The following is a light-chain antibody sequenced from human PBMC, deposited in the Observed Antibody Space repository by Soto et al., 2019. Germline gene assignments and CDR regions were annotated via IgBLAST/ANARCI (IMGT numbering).Light chain of an antibody. CDR3: QQANSFPYT. V-gene: IGKV1-12*01. CDR1: QSITKW. J-gene: IGKJ2*01. Sequence: DIQMTQSPSSVSASLGDRVTITCRARQSITKWFAWYQQKSGKAPKLLIYAASSLQSGVPSRFSGSGSGTYFTLTISSLQPDDFATYYCQQANSFPYTFGQGTRLEIK. CDR2: AAS.